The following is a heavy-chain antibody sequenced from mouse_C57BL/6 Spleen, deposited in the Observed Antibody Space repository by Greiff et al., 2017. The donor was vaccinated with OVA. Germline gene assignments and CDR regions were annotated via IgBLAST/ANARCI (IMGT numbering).Heavy chain of an antibody. J-gene: IGHJ3*01. D-gene: IGHD4-1*01. Sequence: QVQLQQPGAELVKPGASVKLSCKASGYTFTSYWMQWVKQRPGQGLEWIGEIDPSDSYTNYNQKFKGKATLTVDTSSSEAYMQLSNLTSEDSAVYYCERELAFAYWGQGTLVTVSA. CDR2: IDPSDSYT. V-gene: IGHV1-50*01. CDR1: GYTFTSYW. CDR3: ERELAFAY.